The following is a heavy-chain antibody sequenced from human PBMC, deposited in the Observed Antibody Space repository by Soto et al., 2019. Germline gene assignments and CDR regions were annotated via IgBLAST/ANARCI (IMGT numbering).Heavy chain of an antibody. V-gene: IGHV1-18*01. D-gene: IGHD4-17*01. J-gene: IGHJ4*02. CDR2: ISAYNGNT. CDR1: GYTFTSYG. Sequence: QVQLVQSGAEVKKPGASVKVSCKASGYTFTSYGISWVRQAPGQGLEWMGWISAYNGNTNYAQKLQGRVTMTTDTSTSPAYMELRSLRSDDTAVYYCARDRLRYGDSAGGFDYWGQGTLVTVSS. CDR3: ARDRLRYGDSAGGFDY.